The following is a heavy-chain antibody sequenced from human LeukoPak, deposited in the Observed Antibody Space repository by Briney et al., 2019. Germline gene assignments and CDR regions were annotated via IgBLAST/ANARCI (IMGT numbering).Heavy chain of an antibody. V-gene: IGHV4-4*07. J-gene: IGHJ3*02. CDR3: AREEGWVPIGEPYSSGWYGAFDI. CDR2: IYTSGST. Sequence: SETLSLTCTVSGGSISSYYWSWIRQPAGKGLEWIGRIYTSGSTNYNPSLKSRVTMSVDTSKNQFSLKLSSVTAADTAVYYCAREEGWVPIGEPYSSGWYGAFDIWGQGTMVTVSS. CDR1: GGSISSYY. D-gene: IGHD6-19*01.